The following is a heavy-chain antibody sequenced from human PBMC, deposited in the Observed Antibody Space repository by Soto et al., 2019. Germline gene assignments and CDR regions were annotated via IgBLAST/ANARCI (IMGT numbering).Heavy chain of an antibody. CDR2: ISYDGSNK. J-gene: IGHJ4*02. Sequence: GGSLRLSCAASGFTFSSYAMHWVRQAPGKGLEWVAVISYDGSNKYYADSVKGRFTISRDNSKNTLYLQMNSLRAEDTAVYYCARDHGAYCGGDCYSASYYFDYWGQGTLVTVSS. V-gene: IGHV3-30-3*01. CDR3: ARDHGAYCGGDCYSASYYFDY. D-gene: IGHD2-21*02. CDR1: GFTFSSYA.